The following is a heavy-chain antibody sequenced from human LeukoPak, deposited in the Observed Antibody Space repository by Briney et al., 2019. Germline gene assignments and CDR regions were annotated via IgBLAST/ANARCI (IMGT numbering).Heavy chain of an antibody. D-gene: IGHD4-11*01. V-gene: IGHV3-11*04. CDR1: GFTFSDYY. J-gene: IGHJ6*03. CDR3: ARDRDSNYLYYYMDV. Sequence: PGGSLGLSCAASGFTFSDYYMSWIRQAPGKGLEWVSYISSSGSTIYYADSVKGRFTISRDNAKNSLYLQMNSLRAEDTAVYYCARDRDSNYLYYYMDVWGKGTTVTVSS. CDR2: ISSSGSTI.